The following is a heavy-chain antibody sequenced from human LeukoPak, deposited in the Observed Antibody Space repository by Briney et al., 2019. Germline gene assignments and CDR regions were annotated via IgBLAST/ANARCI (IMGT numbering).Heavy chain of an antibody. CDR2: IWYDGSNK. Sequence: PGGSLRLSCEATGFTFSSYGMHWVRQAPGKGLEWVAVIWYDGSNKYYADSVKGRFTISRDNSKNTLYLQMNSLRAEDTAVYYCARDAGSSPLNWFDPWGQGTLVTVSS. J-gene: IGHJ5*02. D-gene: IGHD6-13*01. V-gene: IGHV3-33*01. CDR3: ARDAGSSPLNWFDP. CDR1: GFTFSSYG.